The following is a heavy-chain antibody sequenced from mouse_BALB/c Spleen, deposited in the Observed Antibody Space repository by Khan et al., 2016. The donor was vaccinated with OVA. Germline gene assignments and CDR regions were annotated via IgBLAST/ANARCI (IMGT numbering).Heavy chain of an antibody. J-gene: IGHJ1*01. D-gene: IGHD1-1*01. CDR2: ISTYYGDA. Sequence: QVQLQQSGAELVRPGVSVKISCKGSGYTFTDYAMHWVKQSHAKSLEWIGVISTYYGDASYNQKFKGKASMTVDKSSTTAYMELARLTSEDSAIXYCARDYGSSYRYFDVWGAGTTVTVSS. CDR1: GYTFTDYA. CDR3: ARDYGSSYRYFDV. V-gene: IGHV1S137*01.